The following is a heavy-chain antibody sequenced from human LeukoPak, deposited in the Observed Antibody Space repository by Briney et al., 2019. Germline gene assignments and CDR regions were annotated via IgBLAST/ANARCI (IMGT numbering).Heavy chain of an antibody. J-gene: IGHJ4*02. D-gene: IGHD3-16*02. Sequence: PSETLSLTCTVSGGSISSGGYYWSWIRQPAGKGLEWIGRIYTSGSTNYNPSLKSRVTMSVDTSKNQFSLKLSSVTAADTAVYYCARDWGGLGELSFDYWGQGTLVTVSS. CDR1: GGSISSGGYY. V-gene: IGHV4-61*02. CDR3: ARDWGGLGELSFDY. CDR2: IYTSGST.